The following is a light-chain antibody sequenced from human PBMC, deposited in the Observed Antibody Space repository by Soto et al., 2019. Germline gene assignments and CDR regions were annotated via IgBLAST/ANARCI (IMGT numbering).Light chain of an antibody. V-gene: IGLV2-14*01. CDR3: ISFTSRHIYV. J-gene: IGLJ1*01. CDR1: SSDVGGYNY. CDR2: EVS. Sequence: QSALTQPASVSGSPGQSITISCTGTSSDVGGYNYVSWYQQHPGKAPKLMIYEVSNRPSGVSNRFSGSKSGNTASLTISGLQTEDEADYYCISFTSRHIYVFGTGTKLTVL.